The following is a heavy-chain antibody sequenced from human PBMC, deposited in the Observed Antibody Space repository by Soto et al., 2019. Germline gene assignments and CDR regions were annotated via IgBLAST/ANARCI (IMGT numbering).Heavy chain of an antibody. CDR3: AREGYCSGGSCYSVPVFDY. CDR2: IWYDGSNK. Sequence: QVQLVESGGGVVQPGRSLRLSCAASGFTFSSYGMHWVRQAPGKGLEWVAVIWYDGSNKYYADSVKGRFTISRDNSKNTLYLQMNGLRAEDTAVYYCAREGYCSGGSCYSVPVFDYWGQGTLVTVSS. D-gene: IGHD2-15*01. V-gene: IGHV3-33*01. CDR1: GFTFSSYG. J-gene: IGHJ4*02.